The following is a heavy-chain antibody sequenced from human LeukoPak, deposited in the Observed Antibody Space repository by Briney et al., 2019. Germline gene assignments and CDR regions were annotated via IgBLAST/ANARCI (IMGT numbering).Heavy chain of an antibody. J-gene: IGHJ4*02. CDR3: ARNTCSGGSCYQDY. CDR2: IYYSGST. Sequence: SQTLSLTCTVSGGSISSGGYYWSWIRQHPGKGLEWIGYIYYSGSTYYNPSLKSRVTISVDTSKNQFSLKLSSVTAADTAVYYCARNTCSGGSCYQDYWGQGTLVTASS. CDR1: GGSISSGGYY. D-gene: IGHD2-15*01. V-gene: IGHV4-31*03.